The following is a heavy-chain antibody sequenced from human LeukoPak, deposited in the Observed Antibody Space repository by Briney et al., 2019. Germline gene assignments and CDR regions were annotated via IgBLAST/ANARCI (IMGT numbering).Heavy chain of an antibody. J-gene: IGHJ4*02. V-gene: IGHV3-43D*04. D-gene: IGHD3-10*01. CDR2: ISWDGGST. Sequence: PGGSLRLSCAASGFTFDDYAMHWVRQAPGKGLEWASLISWDGGSTYYADSVKGRFTISRDNSKNSLYLQMNSLRAEDTALYYCARDRRYYYGSGGDWGQGTLATVSS. CDR3: ARDRRYYYGSGGD. CDR1: GFTFDDYA.